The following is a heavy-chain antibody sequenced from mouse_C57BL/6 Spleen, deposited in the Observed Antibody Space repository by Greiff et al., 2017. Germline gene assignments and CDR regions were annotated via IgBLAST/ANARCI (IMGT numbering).Heavy chain of an antibody. CDR3: ARERDYYGSSYWYFDV. J-gene: IGHJ1*03. CDR1: GYTFTSYW. D-gene: IGHD1-1*01. Sequence: QVQLQQPGAELVKPGASVKLSCKASGYTFTSYWMHWVKQRPGRGLEWIGRVVPNSGGTKYNEKFKSKATLTVDKPSSTAYMELSSLTSEDSAVYYCARERDYYGSSYWYFDVWGTGTTVTVSS. CDR2: VVPNSGGT. V-gene: IGHV1-72*01.